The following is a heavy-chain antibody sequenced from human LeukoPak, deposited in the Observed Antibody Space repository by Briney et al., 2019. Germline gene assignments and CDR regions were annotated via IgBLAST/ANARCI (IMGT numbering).Heavy chain of an antibody. CDR1: GYTFSDYY. CDR2: ISSSGSTI. J-gene: IGHJ5*02. V-gene: IGHV3-11*04. D-gene: IGHD3-22*01. CDR3: ARSPSGTMIRFDP. Sequence: GGSLRLSCAASGYTFSDYYMSWIRQAPGKGLEWVSYISSSGSTIYYADSVKGRFTISRDNAKNSLYLQMNSLRAEDTAVYYCARSPSGTMIRFDPWGQGTLVTVSS.